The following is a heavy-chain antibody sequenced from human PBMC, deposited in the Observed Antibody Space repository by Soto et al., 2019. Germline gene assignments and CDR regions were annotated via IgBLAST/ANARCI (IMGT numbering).Heavy chain of an antibody. CDR3: ARSPTKSGSYYAEYFQH. CDR2: VYYSGST. V-gene: IGHV4-31*03. Sequence: SETLSLTCTVSGGSISSGGYYWSWIRQHPGKGLEWIGCVYYSGSTYYNPSLKSRLTISVDTSKNQFSLKLSSVTAADTAVYYCARSPTKSGSYYAEYFQHWGQGTLVTVSS. D-gene: IGHD1-26*01. J-gene: IGHJ1*01. CDR1: GGSISSGGYY.